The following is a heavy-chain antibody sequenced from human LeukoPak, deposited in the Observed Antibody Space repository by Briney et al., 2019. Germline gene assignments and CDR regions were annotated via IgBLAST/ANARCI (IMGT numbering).Heavy chain of an antibody. CDR3: ARVSRTNYYYYGMDV. Sequence: GGSLRLSCAASGFTFSDYYMSWIHQAPGKGLEWVSYISSSGSTIYYADSVKGRFTISRDNAKNSLYLQMNSLRAEDTAVYYCARVSRTNYYYYGMDVWGQGTTVTVSS. V-gene: IGHV3-11*01. CDR1: GFTFSDYY. J-gene: IGHJ6*02. CDR2: ISSSGSTI.